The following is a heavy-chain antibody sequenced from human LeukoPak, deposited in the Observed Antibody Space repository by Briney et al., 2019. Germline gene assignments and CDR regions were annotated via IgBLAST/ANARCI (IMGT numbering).Heavy chain of an antibody. D-gene: IGHD6-19*01. Sequence: PGGSLRLSCEGSAFIFSGHWMNWVRQTPGKGLEWVANIKQDGSEKYYVDSVKGRFTISRDNAKNSLYLQMNSLRAEDTAVYYCARDREQWLARTYYFDYWGQGTLVTVSS. CDR1: AFIFSGHW. CDR3: ARDREQWLARTYYFDY. J-gene: IGHJ4*02. V-gene: IGHV3-7*01. CDR2: IKQDGSEK.